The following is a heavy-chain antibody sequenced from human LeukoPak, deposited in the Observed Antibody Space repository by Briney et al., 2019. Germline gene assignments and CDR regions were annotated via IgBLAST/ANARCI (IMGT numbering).Heavy chain of an antibody. Sequence: PSETLSLTCTVSGYSISSGYYWGWIRQPPGKGLEWIGSIYHSGSTYYNPSLKSRVTISVDTSKTQFSLKLSSVTAADTAVYYCARDSPTIFGVGDNWFDPWGQGTLVTVSS. V-gene: IGHV4-38-2*02. CDR2: IYHSGST. J-gene: IGHJ5*02. CDR3: ARDSPTIFGVGDNWFDP. D-gene: IGHD3-3*01. CDR1: GYSISSGYY.